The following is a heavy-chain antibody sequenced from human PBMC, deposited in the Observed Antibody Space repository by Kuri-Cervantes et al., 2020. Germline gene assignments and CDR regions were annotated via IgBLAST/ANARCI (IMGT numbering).Heavy chain of an antibody. J-gene: IGHJ4*02. CDR1: GYTFSSYG. V-gene: IGHV1-69*13. CDR3: ARDLPLDPTVAGSGLDY. CDR2: IIPIFGTA. Sequence: SVKVSCKASGYTFSSYGITWVRQAPGQGLEWMGGIIPIFGTANYAQKFQGRVTITADESTSTAYTELSSLRSEDTAVCYCARDLPLDPTVAGSGLDYWGQGTLVTVSS. D-gene: IGHD6-19*01.